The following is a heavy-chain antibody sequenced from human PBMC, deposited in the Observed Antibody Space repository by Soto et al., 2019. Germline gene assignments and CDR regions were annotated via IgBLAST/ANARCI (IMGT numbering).Heavy chain of an antibody. CDR3: ARDFDWGEKWFDP. V-gene: IGHV1-3*01. CDR1: GYTFTSYA. Sequence: GASVEVSCKASGYTFTSYAMHWGRQAPGQRLEWMGWINAGNGNTKYSQKFQGRVTITRDTSASTAYMELGSLRSEDMVVYYGARDFDWGEKWFDPWGQGTLVTVSS. J-gene: IGHJ5*02. CDR2: INAGNGNT. D-gene: IGHD3-16*01.